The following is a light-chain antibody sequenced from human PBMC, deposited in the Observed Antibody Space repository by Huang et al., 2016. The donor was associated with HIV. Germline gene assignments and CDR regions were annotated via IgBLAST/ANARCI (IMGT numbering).Light chain of an antibody. Sequence: EIVLTQSPAPLTLSPGERATLSCRASQNITDSLAWYRQKPGQAPSLLLYRAANRATGTPARFRGSGSGTDFTLTSSGLEPEDVASDYGQERIHWPRLTFGGGTKVEI. CDR2: RAA. CDR1: QNITDS. V-gene: IGKV3-11*01. CDR3: QERIHWPRLT. J-gene: IGKJ4*01.